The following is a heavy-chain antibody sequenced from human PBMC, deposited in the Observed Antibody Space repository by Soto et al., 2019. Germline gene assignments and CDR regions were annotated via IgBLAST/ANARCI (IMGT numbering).Heavy chain of an antibody. J-gene: IGHJ5*02. CDR1: GGSISSGGYS. CDR3: ARGRGQIAARPSNWFDP. CDR2: IYHSGST. D-gene: IGHD6-6*01. V-gene: IGHV4-30-2*01. Sequence: SETLSLTCAVSGGSISSGGYSWSWIRQPTGKGLEWIGYIYHSGSTYYNPSLKSRVTISVDRSKNQFSLKLSSVTAADTAVYYCARGRGQIAARPSNWFDPWGQGTLVTVSS.